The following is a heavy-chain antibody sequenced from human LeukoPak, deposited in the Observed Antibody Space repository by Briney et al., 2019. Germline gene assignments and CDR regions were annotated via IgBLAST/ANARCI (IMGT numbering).Heavy chain of an antibody. CDR3: ASSGSYGVWYFDY. D-gene: IGHD1-26*01. Sequence: PGASVKVSCKASGYTFTSYDINWVRQATGQGLEWMGGIIPIFGTANYAQKFQGRVTITTDESTSTAYMELSSLRSEDTAVYYCASSGSYGVWYFDYWGQGTLVTVSS. J-gene: IGHJ4*02. CDR2: IIPIFGTA. CDR1: GYTFTSYD. V-gene: IGHV1-69*05.